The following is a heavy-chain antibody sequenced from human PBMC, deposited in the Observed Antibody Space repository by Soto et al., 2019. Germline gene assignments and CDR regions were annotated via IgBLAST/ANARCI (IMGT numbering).Heavy chain of an antibody. CDR1: GFTFSNYA. V-gene: IGHV3-23*01. D-gene: IGHD3-3*01. Sequence: EVQLLESGGGLVQPGGSLRLSCAASGFTFSNYAMNWVRQAPGKGLEWISTISGSGGSTYYSDSVKGRFTISRDNSKNAVYLQLSSLKVEDTAVYYCAKGGISGVVTTYFDYWGQGTLVTVSS. CDR2: ISGSGGST. CDR3: AKGGISGVVTTYFDY. J-gene: IGHJ4*02.